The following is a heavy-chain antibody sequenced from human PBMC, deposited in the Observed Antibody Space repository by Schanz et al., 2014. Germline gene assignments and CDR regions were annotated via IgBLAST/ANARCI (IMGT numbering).Heavy chain of an antibody. CDR3: ARGPLGTSP. D-gene: IGHD5-12*01. CDR2: INGYNGHT. Sequence: QVQLVQSGAEVKKPGASVKVSCKASGYTFSSYGITWVRQAPGQGLEWMGWINGYNGHTLYAQKFQGRVTMTTDTSTSTVYMELSSLKSEDTAVYYCARGPLGTSPWGQGTLVTVSS. V-gene: IGHV1-18*01. J-gene: IGHJ5*02. CDR1: GYTFSSYG.